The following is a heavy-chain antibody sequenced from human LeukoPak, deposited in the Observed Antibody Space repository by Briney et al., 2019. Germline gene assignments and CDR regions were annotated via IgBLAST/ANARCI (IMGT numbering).Heavy chain of an antibody. D-gene: IGHD4-17*01. CDR3: ARDPNYGGNSVDY. J-gene: IGHJ4*02. CDR1: GFTFSNYG. Sequence: GTSLRLSCAASGFTFSNYGMHWVRQAPGKGLDWVATIWYDGGNKYYADSVKGRFTISRDNSMNTLYLQMNSLRAEDTAKYYCARDPNYGGNSVDYWGQGTLVIVSS. V-gene: IGHV3-33*01. CDR2: IWYDGGNK.